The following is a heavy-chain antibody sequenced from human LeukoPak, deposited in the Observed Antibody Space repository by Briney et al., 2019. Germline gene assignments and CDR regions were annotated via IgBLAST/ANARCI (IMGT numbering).Heavy chain of an antibody. J-gene: IGHJ4*02. V-gene: IGHV3-7*01. CDR1: GSMFNIYW. CDR2: IKYDGSET. CDR3: ARVKYSYGFWDD. D-gene: IGHD3/OR15-3a*01. Sequence: GGSLRLSCAASGSMFNIYWMSWVRQAPGKGPEWVANIKYDGSETYYVDSVKGRFTISRDNARNSVYFQMNSLRVEDTAVYYCARVKYSYGFWDDWGQGTLVAVSS.